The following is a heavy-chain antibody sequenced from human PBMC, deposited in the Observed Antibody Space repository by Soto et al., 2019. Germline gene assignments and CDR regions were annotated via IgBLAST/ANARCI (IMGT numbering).Heavy chain of an antibody. CDR1: GFAFNNYG. Sequence: EGSLRLSCTVSGFAFNNYGINWVRQAPGKGLEWVSSISKSDYTYYSDSVKGRFTISRDNAKNSVSLQMNTLRVYDTAVYYCAREDSIIIPAVSDFWGQGTLVTVS. V-gene: IGHV3-21*01. J-gene: IGHJ4*02. CDR2: ISKSDYT. D-gene: IGHD2-2*01. CDR3: AREDSIIIPAVSDF.